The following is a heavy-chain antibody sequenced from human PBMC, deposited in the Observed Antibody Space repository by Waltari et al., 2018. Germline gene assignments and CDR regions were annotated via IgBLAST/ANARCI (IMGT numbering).Heavy chain of an antibody. CDR1: GGSISSYY. CDR3: ARAAPHDYGDYHWYFDL. Sequence: QVQLQESCPGLVKPSETLSLTCTVSGGSISSYYWSCIRQPHGKGLEWIGYSYYSGSTNYKPSLKSRVTISVDTSKNQFSLKLSSVTAADTAVYYGARAAPHDYGDYHWYFDLWGRGTLVTVSS. J-gene: IGHJ2*01. CDR2: SYYSGST. D-gene: IGHD4-17*01. V-gene: IGHV4-59*01.